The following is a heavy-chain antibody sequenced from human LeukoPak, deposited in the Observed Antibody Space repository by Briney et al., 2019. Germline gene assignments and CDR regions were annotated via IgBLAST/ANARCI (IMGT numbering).Heavy chain of an antibody. D-gene: IGHD3-22*01. CDR2: INPNSGGT. CDR1: GYTFTGYY. CDR3: ARGGDSSGYYSSQGDY. V-gene: IGHV1-2*02. J-gene: IGHJ4*02. Sequence: ASVKVSCKASGYTFTGYYIHWVRQAPGQGLGWMGWINPNSGGTSYAQKFQGRVTMTRDTSISTVYMELTWLTSDGTAVYFCARGGDSSGYYSSQGDYWGQGTLVTVSS.